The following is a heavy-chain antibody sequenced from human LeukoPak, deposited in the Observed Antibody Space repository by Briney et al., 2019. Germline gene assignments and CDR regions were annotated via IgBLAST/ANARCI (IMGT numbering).Heavy chain of an antibody. V-gene: IGHV3-48*03. D-gene: IGHD6-13*01. J-gene: IGHJ6*03. CDR1: GFTFSSYE. CDR3: ARMQQYYYYYMDV. Sequence: GGSLRLSCAASGFTFSSYEMNWVRQAPGKGLEWVSYISSSGSTIYYADSVKGRFTISRDNAKNSLYLQMNSLRAEDTAVYYCARMQQYYYYYMDVWGKGTTVTISS. CDR2: ISSSGSTI.